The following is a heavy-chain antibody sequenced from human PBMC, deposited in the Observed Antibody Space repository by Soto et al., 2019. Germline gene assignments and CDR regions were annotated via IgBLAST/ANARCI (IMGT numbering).Heavy chain of an antibody. Sequence: GASVKVSCKASGYTFTGYYMHWVRHAPGQGLEWMGWINPNSGGTNYAQKFQGRVTMTRDTSISTAYMELSRLRSDDTAVYYCASWDSAPENYYYYYGMDVWGQGTTVT. CDR2: INPNSGGT. V-gene: IGHV1-2*02. CDR3: ASWDSAPENYYYYYGMDV. J-gene: IGHJ6*02. D-gene: IGHD1-26*01. CDR1: GYTFTGYY.